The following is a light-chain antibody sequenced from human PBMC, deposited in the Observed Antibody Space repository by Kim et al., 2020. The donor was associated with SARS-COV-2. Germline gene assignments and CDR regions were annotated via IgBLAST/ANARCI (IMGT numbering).Light chain of an antibody. CDR2: EGN. CDR3: QSYESNFWV. CDR1: SGSIASNY. Sequence: NFMLTQPHSVSESPGKTVTISCTRSSGSIASNYVQWYQQRPGSAPTPVIYEGNQRPSGVPDRFSGSIDSSSNSASLTISGLKTEDEADYYCQSYESNFWVFGGGTQLTVL. J-gene: IGLJ3*02. V-gene: IGLV6-57*03.